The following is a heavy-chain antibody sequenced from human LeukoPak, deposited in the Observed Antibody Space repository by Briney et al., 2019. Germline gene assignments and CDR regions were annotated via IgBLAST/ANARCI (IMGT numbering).Heavy chain of an antibody. Sequence: GGSLRLSCAASGFTFSSYWMGWVRQAPGKGLEWVANIQQGGSHKYYVDSVQGRFTISRDNAKNSLYLQMNSLRAEDTAVYYCARPYSSGFGGYWGQGTLVTVSS. CDR2: IQQGGSHK. V-gene: IGHV3-7*01. J-gene: IGHJ4*02. CDR1: GFTFSSYW. D-gene: IGHD6-19*01. CDR3: ARPYSSGFGGY.